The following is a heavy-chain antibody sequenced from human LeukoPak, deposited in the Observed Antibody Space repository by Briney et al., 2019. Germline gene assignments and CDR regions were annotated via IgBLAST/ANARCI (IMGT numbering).Heavy chain of an antibody. CDR3: ARVPPVAGHRSPASSFDY. D-gene: IGHD6-19*01. J-gene: IGHJ4*02. Sequence: PGGSLRLSCEASGFTFSSYNMNWVRQAPGKRLEWVSSVTSSSSYVFYADSVKGRFTISRDNAKNSLYLQMNSLTAEDTALYYCARVPPVAGHRSPASSFDYWGQGTLVTVSS. V-gene: IGHV3-21*04. CDR2: VTSSSSYV. CDR1: GFTFSSYN.